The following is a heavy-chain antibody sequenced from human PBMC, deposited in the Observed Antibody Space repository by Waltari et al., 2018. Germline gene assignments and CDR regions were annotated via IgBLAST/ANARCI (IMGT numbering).Heavy chain of an antibody. J-gene: IGHJ4*02. V-gene: IGHV3-23*01. CDR2: ITGSGTGT. CDR3: AKDTAVASVNYFDY. Sequence: EVQLLESGGGLVQPGGSLRRSCAASGFTFSSSALCWVRQAPGKGLGWVSGITGSGTGTYYTQSVKGRFTISRDNSKNTIYLQLYSLRAEDTALYYCAKDTAVASVNYFDYWGQGTLVTVSS. CDR1: GFTFSSSA.